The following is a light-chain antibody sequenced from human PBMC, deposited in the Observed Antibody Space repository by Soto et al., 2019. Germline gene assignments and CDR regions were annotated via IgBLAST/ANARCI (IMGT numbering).Light chain of an antibody. CDR2: RAS. Sequence: EIVLTQSPGTLSLSPGERATLSCRASQSVTSNYLAWYQQKPGQAPRLLISRASSRATGIPDRFSGSGSGTDFALTISRLEPEDFALYYCQQYGSPPRTFGQGTKVEIK. J-gene: IGKJ1*01. CDR3: QQYGSPPRT. CDR1: QSVTSNY. V-gene: IGKV3-20*01.